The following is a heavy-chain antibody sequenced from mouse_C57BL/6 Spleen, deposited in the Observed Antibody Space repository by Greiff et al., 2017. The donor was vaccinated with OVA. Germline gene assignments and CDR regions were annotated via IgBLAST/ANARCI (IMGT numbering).Heavy chain of an antibody. D-gene: IGHD1-1*01. Sequence: VQLQQSGAELVKPGASVKMSCKASGYTFTEYTIHWVKQRSGQGLEWIGWFYPGSGSIKYNEKFKDKATLTADKSSSTVYMELSRLTSEDSAVYCCARREDKEVESYCYIDVWGTGTTVTVSS. CDR2: FYPGSGSI. CDR3: ARREDKEVESYCYIDV. CDR1: GYTFTEYT. J-gene: IGHJ1*03. V-gene: IGHV1-62-2*01.